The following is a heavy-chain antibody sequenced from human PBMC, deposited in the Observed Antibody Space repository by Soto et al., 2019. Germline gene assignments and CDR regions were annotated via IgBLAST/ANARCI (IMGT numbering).Heavy chain of an antibody. CDR2: IKQDGSEK. Sequence: EVQLVESGGGLVQPGGSLRLSCAASGFTFSSYWMSWVRQAPGKGLEWVANIKQDGSEKYYVDSVKGRFTISRDNAKXSLYLQMNSLRAEDTAVYYCARKGYYYDSSGYYWEGYYFDYWGQGTLVTVSS. V-gene: IGHV3-7*04. D-gene: IGHD3-22*01. J-gene: IGHJ4*02. CDR1: GFTFSSYW. CDR3: ARKGYYYDSSGYYWEGYYFDY.